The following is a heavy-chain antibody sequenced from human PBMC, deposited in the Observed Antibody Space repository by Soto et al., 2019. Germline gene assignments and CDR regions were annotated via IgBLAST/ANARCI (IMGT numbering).Heavy chain of an antibody. CDR2: ISNSGDTT. CDR3: AKPQWELLD. D-gene: IGHD1-26*01. J-gene: IGHJ4*02. CDR1: GITFSNYG. Sequence: PGGSLRLSCAASGITFSNYGMAWVRQAPGKGLEWVSSISNSGDTTYYADSVKGRFTISRDKSKNTLYLQMNSLRAEDTAVYYCAKPQWELLDWGQGTLVTVSS. V-gene: IGHV3-23*01.